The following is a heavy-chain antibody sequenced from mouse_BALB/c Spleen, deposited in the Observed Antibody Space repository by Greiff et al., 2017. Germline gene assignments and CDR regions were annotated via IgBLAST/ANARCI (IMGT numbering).Heavy chain of an antibody. CDR3: ARVGNYD. V-gene: IGHV1-87*01. Sequence: VQRVESGAELARPGASVKLSCKASGYTFTSYWMQWVKQRPGQGLEWIGAIYPGDGDTRYTQKFKGKATLTADKSSSTAYMQLSSLASEDSAVYYCARVGNYDWGQGTTLTVSS. D-gene: IGHD2-1*01. CDR1: GYTFTSYW. CDR2: IYPGDGDT. J-gene: IGHJ2*01.